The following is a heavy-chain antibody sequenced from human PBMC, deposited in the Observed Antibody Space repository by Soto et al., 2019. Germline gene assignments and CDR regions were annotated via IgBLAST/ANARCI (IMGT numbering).Heavy chain of an antibody. Sequence: QVQLVQSGAEVKKPGASVKVSCKVSGYTLTGLSMHWVRQAPGKGLEWMGGFDPEDDGTIYAQKFQGRVTMTEDTSTATAYMALSSLRSEDTAVYSCATTGSRSGSYYYFDYWGQGTLVTVSS. V-gene: IGHV1-24*01. CDR1: GYTLTGLS. D-gene: IGHD1-26*01. J-gene: IGHJ4*02. CDR2: FDPEDDGT. CDR3: ATTGSRSGSYYYFDY.